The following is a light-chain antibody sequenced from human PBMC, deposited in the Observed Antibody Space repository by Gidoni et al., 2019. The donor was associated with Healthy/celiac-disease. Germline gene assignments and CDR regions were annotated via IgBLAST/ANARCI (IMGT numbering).Light chain of an antibody. V-gene: IGKV4-1*01. CDR2: WAS. CDR1: QSVLYSSNNQNY. CDR3: QQYYSTPRT. Sequence: DIVMTQSPDSLAVSLGERATINCKSSQSVLYSSNNQNYLAWYQQKPVQPPKLLIYWASTRESGVPDRFSGSGPGTDFTLTISSLQAEDVAVYYCQQYYSTPRTFGQGTQVEIK. J-gene: IGKJ1*01.